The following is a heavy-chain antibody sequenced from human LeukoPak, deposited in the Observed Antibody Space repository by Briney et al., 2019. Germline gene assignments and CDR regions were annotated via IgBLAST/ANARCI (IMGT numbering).Heavy chain of an antibody. Sequence: GGSLRLSCAASGFTFSSYGMHWVRQAPGRGLEWVAFIRYDGSNKYYADSVKGRFTISRDNSKNTLYLQMNSLRAEDTAVYYCAKDSTLRGYSYGGFDYWGQGTLVTVSS. J-gene: IGHJ4*02. V-gene: IGHV3-30*02. CDR1: GFTFSSYG. CDR3: AKDSTLRGYSYGGFDY. CDR2: IRYDGSNK. D-gene: IGHD5-18*01.